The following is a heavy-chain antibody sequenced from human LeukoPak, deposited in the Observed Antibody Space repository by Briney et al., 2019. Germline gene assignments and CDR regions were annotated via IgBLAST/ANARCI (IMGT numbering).Heavy chain of an antibody. Sequence: GGSLRLSCAASGFTFSSYGMSWVRQAPGKGLEWVSAISGSGGSTYYADSVKGRFTISRDNSKNTLYLQMNSLRAEDTAVYYCARDEGWELPETSWGQGTMVTVSS. CDR3: ARDEGWELPETS. D-gene: IGHD1-26*01. J-gene: IGHJ3*01. CDR1: GFTFSSYG. CDR2: ISGSGGST. V-gene: IGHV3-23*01.